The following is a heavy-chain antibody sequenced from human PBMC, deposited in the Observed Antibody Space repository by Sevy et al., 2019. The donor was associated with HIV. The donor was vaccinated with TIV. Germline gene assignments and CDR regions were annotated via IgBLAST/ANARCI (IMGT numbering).Heavy chain of an antibody. D-gene: IGHD6-19*01. J-gene: IGHJ4*02. CDR2: ISGSGVTT. V-gene: IGHV3-23*01. Sequence: GGSLRLSCAASGFTFSTYAMSWVRQAPGKGLEWVSGISGSGVTTYDEDSVKGGVTSSRDNSKNTLYLQMNSLTAEDKAVYYCAKAGVRVGGTFDLFYFDYWGQGTLVTVSS. CDR3: AKAGVRVGGTFDLFYFDY. CDR1: GFTFSTYA.